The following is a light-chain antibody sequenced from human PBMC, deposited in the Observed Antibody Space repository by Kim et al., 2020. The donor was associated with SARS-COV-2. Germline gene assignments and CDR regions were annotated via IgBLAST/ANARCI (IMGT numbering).Light chain of an antibody. CDR3: QQYANWPPLT. CDR2: GAS. Sequence: PGERAPLSCRASQSVSSNLAWYQQKPGQAPRLLIYGASTRATGIPARFSGSGSGTEFTLTISSLQSEDFAFYYCQQYANWPPLTFGGGTKVDIK. V-gene: IGKV3-15*01. J-gene: IGKJ4*01. CDR1: QSVSSN.